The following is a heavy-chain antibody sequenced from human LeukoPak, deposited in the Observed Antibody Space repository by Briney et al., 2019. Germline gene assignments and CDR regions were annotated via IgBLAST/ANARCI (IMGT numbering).Heavy chain of an antibody. CDR1: GFTFSSYG. Sequence: PGGSLRLSCAASGFTFSSYGMHWVRQAPGTGLEWVAVIWYDGSNKYYADSVKGRFTISRDNSKNTLYLQMNSLRAEDTAAYYCAKDGEEQLVSYMDVWGKGTTVTVSS. CDR2: IWYDGSNK. D-gene: IGHD6-13*01. V-gene: IGHV3-33*06. J-gene: IGHJ6*03. CDR3: AKDGEEQLVSYMDV.